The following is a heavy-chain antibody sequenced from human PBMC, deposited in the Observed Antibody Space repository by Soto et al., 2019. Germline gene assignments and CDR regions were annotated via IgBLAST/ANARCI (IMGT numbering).Heavy chain of an antibody. Sequence: ASVKVSCKASGYTFTSYYMHWVRQAPGQGLEWMGIINPSGGSTSYAQKFQGRVTMTRDTSTSTVYMELSRLRSDDTAVYYCARSRDYYDSHSAFDIWGQGTMVTVSS. D-gene: IGHD3-22*01. CDR2: INPSGGST. CDR1: GYTFTSYY. CDR3: ARSRDYYDSHSAFDI. J-gene: IGHJ3*02. V-gene: IGHV1-46*01.